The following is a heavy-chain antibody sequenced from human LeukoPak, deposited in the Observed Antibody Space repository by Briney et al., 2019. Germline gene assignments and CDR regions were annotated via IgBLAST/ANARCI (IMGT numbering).Heavy chain of an antibody. D-gene: IGHD5-24*01. CDR3: ARREADGYFDY. J-gene: IGHJ4*02. CDR1: GGSISSYY. Sequence: PSETLSLTCTVSGGSISSYYWSWIRQPPGKGLEWIWYIYYSGSTNYNPSLKSRVTISVDTSKNQFSLKLSSVTAADTAVYYCARREADGYFDYWGQGTLVTVSS. CDR2: IYYSGST. V-gene: IGHV4-59*08.